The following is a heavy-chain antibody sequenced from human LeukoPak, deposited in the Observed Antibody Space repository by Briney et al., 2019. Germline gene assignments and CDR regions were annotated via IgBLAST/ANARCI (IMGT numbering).Heavy chain of an antibody. J-gene: IGHJ4*02. CDR3: ARGGNWNADY. CDR2: IYYSGST. Sequence: PSETLSLTCTVSGGSISSYCWSWIRQPPGKGLEWIGYIYYSGSTNYNPSLKSRVTISVDTSKNQFSLKLSSVTAADTAVYYCARGGNWNADYWGQGTLVTVSS. CDR1: GGSISSYC. V-gene: IGHV4-59*01. D-gene: IGHD1-20*01.